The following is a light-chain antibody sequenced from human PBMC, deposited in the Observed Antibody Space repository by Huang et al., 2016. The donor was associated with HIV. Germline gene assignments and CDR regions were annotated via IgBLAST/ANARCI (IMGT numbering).Light chain of an antibody. Sequence: EIVMTQSPATLSVSPGERVTLFCRASQSVSRNLAWYQQKFGQAPRLLIYGASPRATGTPAGFSGSGSGTEVNFTITSLQSEDLALYYCQQYDGWPRTFGQGTRVEI. CDR2: GAS. CDR1: QSVSRN. J-gene: IGKJ1*01. V-gene: IGKV3-15*01. CDR3: QQYDGWPRT.